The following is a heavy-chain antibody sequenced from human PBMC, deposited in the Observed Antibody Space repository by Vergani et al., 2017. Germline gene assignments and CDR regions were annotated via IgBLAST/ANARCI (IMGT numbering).Heavy chain of an antibody. V-gene: IGHV3-21*01. D-gene: IGHD6-13*01. CDR2: IISSSSYI. CDR1: GFTFSSYA. J-gene: IGHJ3*02. CDR3: ALAAADDAFDI. Sequence: EVQLLESGGGLVQPGGSLRLSCAASGFTFSSYAMNWVLQAPGKGLEWVSSIISSSSYIYYADSVKGRFTISIDNAKNSLYLQMNSLRAEDTAVYYCALAAADDAFDIWGQGTMVTVSS.